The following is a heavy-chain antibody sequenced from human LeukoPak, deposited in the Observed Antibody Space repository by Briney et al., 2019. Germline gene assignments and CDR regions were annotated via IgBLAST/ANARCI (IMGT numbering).Heavy chain of an antibody. Sequence: CXXSGYXFTSFGXSWVXXAPXQXXXXXXXISAFNGNTKYAQKLQSRVTMTTDTSTSTAYMELRSLRSDDTAMYYCARDKSTTVRFLQYYWGQGTLVTVPS. CDR2: ISAFNGNT. V-gene: IGHV1-18*01. D-gene: IGHD3-3*01. CDR3: ARDKSTTVRFLQYY. J-gene: IGHJ4*02. CDR1: GYXFTSFG.